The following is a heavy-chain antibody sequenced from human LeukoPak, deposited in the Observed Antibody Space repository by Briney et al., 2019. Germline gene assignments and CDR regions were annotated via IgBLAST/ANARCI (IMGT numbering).Heavy chain of an antibody. CDR2: TYYRSKWYN. Sequence: PSQTLSLTCAISGDSVSSNSASWTWIRQSPSRGLEWLGRTYYRSKWYNDYAVSVKSRISVNPDTSKNQFSLQLNSVTPEDTAVYFCARNFHWGFDYWGQGTLVTVSS. V-gene: IGHV6-1*01. J-gene: IGHJ4*02. D-gene: IGHD3-16*01. CDR1: GDSVSSNSAS. CDR3: ARNFHWGFDY.